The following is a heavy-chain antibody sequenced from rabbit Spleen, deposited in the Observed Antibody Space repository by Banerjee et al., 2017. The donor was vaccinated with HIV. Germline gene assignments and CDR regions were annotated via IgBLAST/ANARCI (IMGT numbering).Heavy chain of an antibody. V-gene: IGHV1S40*01. J-gene: IGHJ4*01. CDR3: ARDFDF. Sequence: QSLEESGGDLVKPGASPTLTCTASGFSSSSVYWIYWVRQAPGKGLEWIGTIFGGSTGTIDYASWAKGRFAISKTSSTTVTLQMTSLTAADSATYFCARDFDFWGPGTLVTVS. CDR1: GFSSSSVYW. CDR2: IFGGSTGTI.